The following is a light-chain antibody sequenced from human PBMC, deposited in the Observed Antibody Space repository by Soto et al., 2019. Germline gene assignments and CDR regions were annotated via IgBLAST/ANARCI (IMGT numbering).Light chain of an antibody. Sequence: EGVLTQSPGTLSLSPGERATLSCRAGQRVSSNYLAWYQQKPGQAPRLLIYGASTRATGIPYRFSGSGSGTDFTLTISRLEPEDFAVYYCQQYGTSAGTFGQGTKVDIK. J-gene: IGKJ1*01. CDR1: QRVSSNY. CDR2: GAS. CDR3: QQYGTSAGT. V-gene: IGKV3-20*01.